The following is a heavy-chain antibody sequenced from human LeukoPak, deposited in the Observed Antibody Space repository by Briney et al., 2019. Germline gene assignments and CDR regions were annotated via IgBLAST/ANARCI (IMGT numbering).Heavy chain of an antibody. V-gene: IGHV1-58*02. J-gene: IGHJ4*02. CDR2: IVVGSGNT. D-gene: IGHD3-22*01. CDR3: AAEQSAYYYDSSGYVY. Sequence: SVKVSCKASGFTFTSSAMQWVRQARGQRLEWKGWIVVGSGNTNYAQKFQERVTITRDMSTSTAYMELSSLRSEDMAVYYCAAEQSAYYYDSSGYVYWGQGTLVTVSS. CDR1: GFTFTSSA.